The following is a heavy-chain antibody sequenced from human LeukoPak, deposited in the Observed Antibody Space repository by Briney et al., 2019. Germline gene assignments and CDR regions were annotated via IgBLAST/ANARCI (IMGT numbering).Heavy chain of an antibody. CDR2: INHSGST. D-gene: IGHD6-19*01. V-gene: IGHV4-34*01. J-gene: IGHJ4*02. Sequence: ETLSLTCALYGGSFSGYYWSWIRQPPGKGLEWIGEINHSGSTNYNPSLKSRVTISVDTSKNQFSLKLSSVTAADTAVYYCARIKVGAVADSASFDYWGQGTLVTVSS. CDR1: GGSFSGYY. CDR3: ARIKVGAVADSASFDY.